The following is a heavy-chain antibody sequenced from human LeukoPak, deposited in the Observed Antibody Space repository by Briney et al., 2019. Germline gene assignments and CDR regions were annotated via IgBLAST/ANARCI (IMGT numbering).Heavy chain of an antibody. J-gene: IGHJ3*02. CDR3: ARDGPLGNYDYVWEHWGAFDI. Sequence: GGSLRLSCAASGFTFSSYSMNWVRQAPGKGLEWVSYISSSSSTIYYADSVKGRFTISRDNAKNSLYLQMNSLRDEDTAVYYCARDGPLGNYDYVWEHWGAFDIWGQGTMVTVSS. D-gene: IGHD3-16*01. V-gene: IGHV3-48*02. CDR1: GFTFSSYS. CDR2: ISSSSSTI.